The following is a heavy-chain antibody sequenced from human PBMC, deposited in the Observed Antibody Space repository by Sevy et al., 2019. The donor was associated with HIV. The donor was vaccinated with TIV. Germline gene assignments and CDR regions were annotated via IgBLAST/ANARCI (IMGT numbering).Heavy chain of an antibody. Sequence: GGSLRLSCAASGFTFSYYSLTWVRQAPGKGLEWVSSISSAGSFIYYADSVKGRFTISRDSAKSSLYLQMNSLGVEDMAVYYCAREEGGSHYIFGKLDYWGQRTLVTVSS. CDR3: AREEGGSHYIFGKLDY. CDR2: ISSAGSFI. CDR1: GFTFSYYS. D-gene: IGHD1-26*01. J-gene: IGHJ4*02. V-gene: IGHV3-21*06.